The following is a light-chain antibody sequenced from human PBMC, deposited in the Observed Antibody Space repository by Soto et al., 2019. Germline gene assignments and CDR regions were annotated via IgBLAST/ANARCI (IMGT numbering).Light chain of an antibody. J-gene: IGKJ2*01. CDR1: PSIRTY. V-gene: IGKV1-39*01. Sequence: DMQMTQSPSSLSASVGDRVTITCRASPSIRTYLNWYLQKPGKAPKLLIYAASGLQDGVPSRFSGGGSGTDFTLAISDLQPEDFATYYCQLTRSFPYTVGQGTKLEI. CDR2: AAS. CDR3: QLTRSFPYT.